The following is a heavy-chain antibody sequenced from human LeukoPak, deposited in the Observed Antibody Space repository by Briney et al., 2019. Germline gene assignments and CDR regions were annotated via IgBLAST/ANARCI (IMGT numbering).Heavy chain of an antibody. D-gene: IGHD6-13*01. Sequence: SETLSLTCTVSGGSISSNSYYWGWIRQPPGKGLEWIGSSYYRGSTYYNPSLKSRVTISVDTSKNQFSLKLNSVTAADAAVYYCASFRAATGTDYWGQGTLVTVSS. CDR1: GGSISSNSYY. V-gene: IGHV4-39*01. CDR2: SYYRGST. CDR3: ASFRAATGTDY. J-gene: IGHJ4*02.